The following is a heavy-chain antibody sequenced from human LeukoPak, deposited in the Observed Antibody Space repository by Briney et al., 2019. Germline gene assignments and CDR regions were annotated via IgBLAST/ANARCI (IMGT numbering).Heavy chain of an antibody. J-gene: IGHJ3*02. V-gene: IGHV3-21*01. Sequence: PGGSLRLSCAASGFTFSSYSMNWVRQAPGKGLEWVSSISSSSSYINYADSVKGRFTISRDNAKNSLYLQMNSLRAEDTAVYYCARGTGQGDYGDNDAFDIWGQGTMVTVSS. CDR2: ISSSSSYI. CDR1: GFTFSSYS. D-gene: IGHD4-23*01. CDR3: ARGTGQGDYGDNDAFDI.